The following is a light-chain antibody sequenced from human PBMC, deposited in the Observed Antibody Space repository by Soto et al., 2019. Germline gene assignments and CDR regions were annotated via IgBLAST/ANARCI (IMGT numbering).Light chain of an antibody. CDR1: QDITKY. CDR3: QQYDNLPRT. V-gene: IGKV1-33*01. CDR2: DAS. Sequence: DIQMTQSPSSLSASVGDRVTITCQASQDITKYLNWYQQKPEKAPKLLIYDASTLETGVPSRFGGSGSGTDFTFTISSLQPEDIATYYCQQYDNLPRTFGQGTKVEIK. J-gene: IGKJ1*01.